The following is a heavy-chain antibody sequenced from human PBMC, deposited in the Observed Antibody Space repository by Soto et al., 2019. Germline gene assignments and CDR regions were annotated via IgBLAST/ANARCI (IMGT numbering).Heavy chain of an antibody. D-gene: IGHD5-18*01. CDR3: AKDLRLWSKPYSYYEMNL. Sequence: QVQLVESGGGVVQPGRSLRLSCAASGFTFSSYGMHWVRQAPGKGLEWVAVISDDGSKDFYADSVKGRFTMPRDNSKNTLSLLTNTLRAKDTAVYFCAKDLRLWSKPYSYYEMNLWGQGTTVTVPS. V-gene: IGHV3-30*18. CDR1: GFTFSSYG. J-gene: IGHJ6*02. CDR2: ISDDGSKD.